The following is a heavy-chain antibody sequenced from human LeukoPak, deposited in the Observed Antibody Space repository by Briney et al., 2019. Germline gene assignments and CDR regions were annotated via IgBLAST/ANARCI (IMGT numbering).Heavy chain of an antibody. J-gene: IGHJ4*02. Sequence: PGGSLRLSCAASGFTFSTYWMHWVRQVPGMGLVWVSRIGTDGSSTSYADSVRGRFTISRDNAKNTLYLQMNSLRAEDTAVYYCARVGGSPYFDYWGQGSLVTVSS. CDR1: GFTFSTYW. CDR3: ARVGGSPYFDY. D-gene: IGHD1-26*01. CDR2: IGTDGSST. V-gene: IGHV3-74*01.